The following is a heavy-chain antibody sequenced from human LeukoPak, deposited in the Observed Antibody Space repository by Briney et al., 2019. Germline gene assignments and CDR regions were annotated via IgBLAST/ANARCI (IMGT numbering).Heavy chain of an antibody. CDR3: ARAEGDFWSGYQFDY. CDR1: GYTLTSYD. D-gene: IGHD3-3*01. Sequence: GASVKVSCKASGYTLTSYDINWERQATGQGLEWMGWMNPNSGNTGYAQKFQGRVTMTRNTSISTAYMELSSLRSEDTAVYYCARAEGDFWSGYQFDYWGQGTLVTVSS. CDR2: MNPNSGNT. J-gene: IGHJ4*02. V-gene: IGHV1-8*01.